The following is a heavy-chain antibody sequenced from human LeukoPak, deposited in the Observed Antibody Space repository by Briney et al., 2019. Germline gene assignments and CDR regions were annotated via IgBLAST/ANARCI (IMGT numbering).Heavy chain of an antibody. Sequence: GGSLRLSCAASGFIVSSYYMTWVRQAPGKGLEWGSVIYGDGSTYYTDSVKGRFAISRDNSKNTLYLQMNSLSAEDTAVFYCAKGKGMAATDYFDYWGQGTLVTVSS. CDR2: IYGDGST. V-gene: IGHV3-53*01. CDR1: GFIVSSYY. D-gene: IGHD6-25*01. CDR3: AKGKGMAATDYFDY. J-gene: IGHJ4*02.